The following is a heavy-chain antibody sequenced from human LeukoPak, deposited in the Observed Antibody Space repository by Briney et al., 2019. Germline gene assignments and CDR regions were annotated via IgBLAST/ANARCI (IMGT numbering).Heavy chain of an antibody. Sequence: GGSLRLSCVASGFTISGSFMSWVRQVPGKGLEWVTNIKQDGSQTYYIDSVKGRFTISRDNAKNSVYLQVNGLRVEDTAVYYCARDRDSSWYPYFESWGQGTLVTVSS. CDR1: GFTISGSF. V-gene: IGHV3-7*01. CDR2: IKQDGSQT. CDR3: ARDRDSSWYPYFES. J-gene: IGHJ4*02. D-gene: IGHD6-13*01.